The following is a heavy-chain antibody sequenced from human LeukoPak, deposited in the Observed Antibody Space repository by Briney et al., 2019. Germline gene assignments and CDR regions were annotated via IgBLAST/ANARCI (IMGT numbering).Heavy chain of an antibody. CDR1: GFTFSGSA. J-gene: IGHJ4*02. Sequence: GSLRLSCAASGFTFSGSAMHWVRQASGKGLEWVGRIRSKANSYATAYAASVKGRFTISRDDSKNTAYLQMNSLKTEDTAVYYCTTNNWNDVSHWGQGTLVTVSS. D-gene: IGHD1-20*01. V-gene: IGHV3-73*01. CDR2: IRSKANSYAT. CDR3: TTNNWNDVSH.